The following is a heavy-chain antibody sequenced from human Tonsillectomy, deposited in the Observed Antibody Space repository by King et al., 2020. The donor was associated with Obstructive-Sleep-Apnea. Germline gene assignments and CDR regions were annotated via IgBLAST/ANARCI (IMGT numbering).Heavy chain of an antibody. Sequence: VQLVESGGGLVQPGGSLRLSCAASGFTFSSYSMNWVRQAPGKGLEWVSYISSSSSTIYYADSVKGRFTISRDNAKNSLYLQMNSLRAEDTAVYYCARMDIAVAATGWFDPWGQGTLVTVSS. J-gene: IGHJ5*02. CDR2: ISSSSSTI. CDR3: ARMDIAVAATGWFDP. D-gene: IGHD6-19*01. V-gene: IGHV3-48*04. CDR1: GFTFSSYS.